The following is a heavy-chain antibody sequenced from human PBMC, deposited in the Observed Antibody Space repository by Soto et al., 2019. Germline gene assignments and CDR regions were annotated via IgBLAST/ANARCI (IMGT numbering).Heavy chain of an antibody. J-gene: IGHJ1*01. D-gene: IGHD6-19*01. Sequence: PGESLKISCKGSGYSFTNYWIGWVRQMPGKGLEWMGSIYPGDSDTRYSPSFQGQVTISADNSISTAYLQWSSLKASDTAMYYCARHRGSGWYPFAEYFQHWGQGPLVTVSS. CDR3: ARHRGSGWYPFAEYFQH. CDR2: IYPGDSDT. CDR1: GYSFTNYW. V-gene: IGHV5-51*01.